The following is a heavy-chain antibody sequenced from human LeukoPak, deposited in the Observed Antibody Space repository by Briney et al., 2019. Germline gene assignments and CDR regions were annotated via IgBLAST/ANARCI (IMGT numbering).Heavy chain of an antibody. Sequence: GGSLRLSCSASGFTFSTYWMSWVRQAPGKGLEWVANMRRDGNEIYYLDSVRGRFTISRDNAKNSLYPQMNSLRAEDTAVYYCARYYCGGDRYSSPLGYWGQGTLVTVSS. J-gene: IGHJ4*02. V-gene: IGHV3-7*01. CDR3: ARYYCGGDRYSSPLGY. CDR1: GFTFSTYW. D-gene: IGHD2-21*02. CDR2: MRRDGNEI.